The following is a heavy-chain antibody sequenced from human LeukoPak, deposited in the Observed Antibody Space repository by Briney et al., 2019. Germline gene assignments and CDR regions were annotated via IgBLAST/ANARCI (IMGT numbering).Heavy chain of an antibody. CDR3: GRAYDFGNSFDP. V-gene: IGHV3-74*01. J-gene: IGHJ5*02. CDR2: LGTNGAAT. CDR1: GLTFRYHW. D-gene: IGHD2/OR15-2a*01. Sequence: GGSLRLSCAASGLTFRYHWMHWVGHAAGKGLVWVLRLGTNGAATAYADSVQGRLTTTRDNAKNNLYPQMLSLRADDTAVDYCGRAYDFGNSFDPWGQGTLVTVSS.